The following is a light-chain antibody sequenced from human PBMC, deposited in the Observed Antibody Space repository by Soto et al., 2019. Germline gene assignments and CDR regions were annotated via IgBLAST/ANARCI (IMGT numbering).Light chain of an antibody. CDR1: QSISSW. CDR2: KAS. J-gene: IGKJ1*01. V-gene: IGKV1-5*03. Sequence: DIQMTQSPSTLSASVGDRVTITCRARQSISSWLAWYQQKPGKAPKLLIYKASSLESGVPSRFSGSGSGTEFTLTISSLQPDDFATYYCQQYYSYSWFGQGTKVEIK. CDR3: QQYYSYSW.